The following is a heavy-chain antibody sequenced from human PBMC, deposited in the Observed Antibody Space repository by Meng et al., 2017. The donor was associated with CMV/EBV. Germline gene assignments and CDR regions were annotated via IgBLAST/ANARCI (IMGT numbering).Heavy chain of an antibody. V-gene: IGHV3-48*04. CDR1: GSTFSSYS. J-gene: IGHJ6*02. CDR2: ISSSSSTI. D-gene: IGHD2-15*01. CDR3: ARDSPGRYCSGGSCYYYYYGMDV. Sequence: GESLKISCAASGSTFSSYSMNWVRQAPGKGLEWVSYISSSSSTIYYADSVKGRFTISRDNAKNSLYLQMNSLRAEDTAVYYCARDSPGRYCSGGSCYYYYYGMDVWGQGTTVTVSS.